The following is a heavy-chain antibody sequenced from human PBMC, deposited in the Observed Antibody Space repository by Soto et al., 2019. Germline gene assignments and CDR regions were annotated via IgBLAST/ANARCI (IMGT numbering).Heavy chain of an antibody. Sequence: GGSLRLSCAASGFTFSSYAMSWVRQAPGKGLEWVSAISGSGGSTYYADSVKGRFTISRDNSKNTLYLQMNSLRAEDTAVYYCAKDPPQPGLYGSGSVFDYWGQGTLVTGSS. J-gene: IGHJ4*02. V-gene: IGHV3-23*01. CDR2: ISGSGGST. D-gene: IGHD3-10*01. CDR1: GFTFSSYA. CDR3: AKDPPQPGLYGSGSVFDY.